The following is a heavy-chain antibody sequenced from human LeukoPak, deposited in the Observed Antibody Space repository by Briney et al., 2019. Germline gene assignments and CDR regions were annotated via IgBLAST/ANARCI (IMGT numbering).Heavy chain of an antibody. J-gene: IGHJ3*02. D-gene: IGHD6-19*01. CDR2: IRYDGSNK. CDR3: AKAGYSSGWYSPNAFDI. Sequence: PGGSLRLSCAASGFTFSSYGMHWVRQAQGKGLEWVAFIRYDGSNKYYADSVKGRVTISRDNSKNTLYLQMSSLRAEDTAVYYCAKAGYSSGWYSPNAFDIWGQGTMVTVSS. CDR1: GFTFSSYG. V-gene: IGHV3-30*02.